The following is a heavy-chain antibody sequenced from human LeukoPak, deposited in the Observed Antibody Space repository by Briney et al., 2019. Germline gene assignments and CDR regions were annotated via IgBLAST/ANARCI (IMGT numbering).Heavy chain of an antibody. V-gene: IGHV3-74*01. CDR2: MNSDGSAT. CDR1: GFTLSSYW. CDR3: ARDVKGKYSSAEGDY. D-gene: IGHD6-25*01. J-gene: IGHJ4*02. Sequence: GGSLRLSCAVSGFTLSSYWMHWVRQAPGRGLAWVPRMNSDGSATTYADSVKGRFTIFRDNAKNTLYPQMNSLRAEDTAVYYCARDVKGKYSSAEGDYWGQGTLVTVSS.